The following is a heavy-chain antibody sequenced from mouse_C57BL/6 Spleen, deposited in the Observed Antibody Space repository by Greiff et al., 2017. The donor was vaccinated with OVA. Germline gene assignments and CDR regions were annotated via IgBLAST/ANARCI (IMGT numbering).Heavy chain of an antibody. D-gene: IGHD2-5*01. Sequence: EVQLVESGPGMVKPSQSLSLTCTVTGYSITSGYDWHWIRHFPGNKLEWMGYISYSGSTNYNPSLKSRISITHDTSKNHFFLKLNSVTTEDTATYYCASQYSNYAYFDVWGTGTTVTVSS. CDR3: ASQYSNYAYFDV. CDR2: ISYSGST. CDR1: GYSITSGYD. V-gene: IGHV3-1*01. J-gene: IGHJ1*03.